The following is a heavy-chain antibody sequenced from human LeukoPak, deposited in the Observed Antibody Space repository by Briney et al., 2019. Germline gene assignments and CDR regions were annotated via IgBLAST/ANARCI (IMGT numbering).Heavy chain of an antibody. Sequence: SETLSLTCTVSGGSISSSSYYWGWIRQPPGKGLEWIGSIYYSGSTYYSPSLKSRVTISVDTSKNQFSLKLSSVAAADTAVYCCARQDSSSWYWYFDLWGRGTLVTVSS. J-gene: IGHJ2*01. D-gene: IGHD6-13*01. CDR2: IYYSGST. V-gene: IGHV4-39*01. CDR1: GGSISSSSYY. CDR3: ARQDSSSWYWYFDL.